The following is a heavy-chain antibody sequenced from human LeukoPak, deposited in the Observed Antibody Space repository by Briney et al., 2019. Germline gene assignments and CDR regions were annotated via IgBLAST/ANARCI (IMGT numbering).Heavy chain of an antibody. V-gene: IGHV4-59*08. CDR1: GGSVSSYY. D-gene: IGHD3-22*01. CDR2: IYYSGST. J-gene: IGHJ1*01. Sequence: PSETLSLTCTVSGGSVSSYYWSWIRQPPGKGLEWIGYIYYSGSTNYNPSLKSRVTISVDTSKNQFSLKLSSVTAADTAVYYCASNPDDSSGYYYVQHWGQGTLVTVSS. CDR3: ASNPDDSSGYYYVQH.